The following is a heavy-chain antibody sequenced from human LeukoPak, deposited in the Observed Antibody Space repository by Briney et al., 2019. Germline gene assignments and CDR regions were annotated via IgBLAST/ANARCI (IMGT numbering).Heavy chain of an antibody. Sequence: GGSLRLSCAASGTYWMHWVRQAPGKGLVWVSHINSDGSWTGYADSVKGRFTISKDNAKNTVSLQMNNLRAEDTAVYYCVTFYETYWGRGTLVTVSS. CDR2: INSDGSWT. J-gene: IGHJ4*02. CDR1: GTYW. CDR3: VTFYETY. V-gene: IGHV3-74*01. D-gene: IGHD2/OR15-2a*01.